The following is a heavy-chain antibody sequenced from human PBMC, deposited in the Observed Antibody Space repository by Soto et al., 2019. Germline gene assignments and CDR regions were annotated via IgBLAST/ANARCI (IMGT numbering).Heavy chain of an antibody. Sequence: PVQVSCKASGFTVSGSSVQWERLARGQLLEWIGWIVVCSGNTDYAQKFQGRVTINRDMSTSTAYMELSNLRSEDTAAYYCAASSLCCSTTCVTTGDFDAWGQGSLFAVAS. CDR2: IVVCSGNT. CDR1: GFTVSGSS. V-gene: IGHV1-58*01. J-gene: IGHJ5*02. CDR3: AASSLCCSTTCVTTGDFDA. D-gene: IGHD2-2*01.